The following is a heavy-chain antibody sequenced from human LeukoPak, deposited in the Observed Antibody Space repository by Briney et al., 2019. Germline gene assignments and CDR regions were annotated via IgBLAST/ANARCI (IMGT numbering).Heavy chain of an antibody. V-gene: IGHV3-23*01. CDR3: AKSVSSSWYSFDY. Sequence: GGSLRLSCAASGFTFSSYAMSWVRQAPGKGLEWVSAISGSGGSTYYADSVKGRFTISRDNSKDTLYLQMNSLRAEDTAVYYCAKSVSSSWYSFDYWGQGTLVTVSS. CDR2: ISGSGGST. J-gene: IGHJ4*02. D-gene: IGHD6-13*01. CDR1: GFTFSSYA.